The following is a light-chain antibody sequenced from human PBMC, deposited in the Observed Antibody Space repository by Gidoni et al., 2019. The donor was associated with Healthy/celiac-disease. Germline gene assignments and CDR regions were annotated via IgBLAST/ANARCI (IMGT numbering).Light chain of an antibody. V-gene: IGKV3-15*01. CDR2: AAS. J-gene: IGKJ2*04. Sequence: DIVIPQSPATLSVSPGERATLSCRASQSVSSNLAWYQQKPGQAPRLLIYAASTRATGIPARFSGSGSGTEFTLTISSLQSEDFAVYYCQQYNNWPMCSFGQGTKLEIK. CDR1: QSVSSN. CDR3: QQYNNWPMCS.